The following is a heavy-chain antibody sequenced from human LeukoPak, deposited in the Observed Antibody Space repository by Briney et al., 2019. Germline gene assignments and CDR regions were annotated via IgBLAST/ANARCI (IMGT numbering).Heavy chain of an antibody. CDR3: ASSWSGYGDYGLLFGY. CDR2: MNPNSGNT. D-gene: IGHD4-17*01. CDR1: GYTFTSYD. Sequence: ASVKVSCKASGYTFTSYDINWVRQATGQGLEWMGWMNPNSGNTGYAQKFQGRVTMTRNTSISTAYMELSSLRSEDTAVYYCASSWSGYGDYGLLFGYWGQGTLVTVSS. J-gene: IGHJ4*02. V-gene: IGHV1-8*01.